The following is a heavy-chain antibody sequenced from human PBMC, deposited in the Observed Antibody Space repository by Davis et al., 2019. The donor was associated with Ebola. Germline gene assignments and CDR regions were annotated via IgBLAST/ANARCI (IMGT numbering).Heavy chain of an antibody. CDR2: ISYDGSNK. CDR3: AKDRHRRLQTGGMDV. Sequence: GGSLKISCAASGFTFSSYGMHWVRQAPGKGLEWVAVISYDGSNKYYADSVKGRFTISRDNSKNTLYLQMNSLRAEDTAVYYCAKDRHRRLQTGGMDVWGQGTTVTVSS. D-gene: IGHD4-11*01. V-gene: IGHV3-30*18. CDR1: GFTFSSYG. J-gene: IGHJ6*02.